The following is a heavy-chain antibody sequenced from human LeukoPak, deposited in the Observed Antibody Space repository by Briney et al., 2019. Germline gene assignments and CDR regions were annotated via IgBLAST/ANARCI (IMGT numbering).Heavy chain of an antibody. D-gene: IGHD3-16*02. J-gene: IGHJ3*02. V-gene: IGHV4-4*07. CDR3: ARQGSYDYVWGSYPHDAFDI. CDR1: GGSISSYY. CDR2: IYTSGST. Sequence: PSETLSLTCTVSGGSISSYYWSWIRQPAGKGLEWIGRIYTSGSTNYNPSLKSRVTMSVDTSKNQFSLKLSSVTAADTTVYYCARQGSYDYVWGSYPHDAFDIWGQGTMVTVSS.